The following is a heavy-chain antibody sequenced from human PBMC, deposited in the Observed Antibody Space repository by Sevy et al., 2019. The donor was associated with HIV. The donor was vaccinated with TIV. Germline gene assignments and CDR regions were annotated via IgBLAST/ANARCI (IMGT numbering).Heavy chain of an antibody. V-gene: IGHV3-30*18. D-gene: IGHD2-15*01. CDR1: GFTFSSYG. CDR2: ISFDGSNK. J-gene: IGHJ6*02. CDR3: AKDGGSYYYYGMDV. Sequence: GGSLRLSCAASGFTFSSYGMHWVRQAPGKGLEWVAVISFDGSNKYYADSVRGRFTISRDNSKNTLFLQMKSLRAEDTAVYDCAKDGGSYYYYGMDVWGQGTTVTVSS.